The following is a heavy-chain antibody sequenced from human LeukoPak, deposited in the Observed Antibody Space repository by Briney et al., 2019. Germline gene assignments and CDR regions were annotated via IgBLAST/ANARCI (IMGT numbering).Heavy chain of an antibody. V-gene: IGHV4-34*01. CDR1: GGSFSGYY. J-gene: IGHJ4*02. D-gene: IGHD2/OR15-2a*01. CDR2: INHSGST. CDR3: ARQNVNSPLLSFDY. Sequence: SETLSLTCAVYGGSFSGYYWSWIRQPPGKGLEWIGEINHSGSTNYNPSLKSRVAISVDTSKNQFSLKLTSLTAADTALYSCARQNVNSPLLSFDYWGQGTLVTVSS.